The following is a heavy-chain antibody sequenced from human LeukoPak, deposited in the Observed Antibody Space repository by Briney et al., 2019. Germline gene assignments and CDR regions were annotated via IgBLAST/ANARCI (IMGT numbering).Heavy chain of an antibody. D-gene: IGHD2-2*01. CDR1: GFTVSSNS. V-gene: IGHV4-59*08. CDR3: ARRSSRYYYYYMDV. J-gene: IGHJ6*03. CDR2: IYHSGNT. Sequence: GSLRLSCTVSGFTVSSNSMSWVRQAPGKGLEWIGNIYHSGNTYYNPSLKSRVTISIDTAKNQISLKLSSVTAADTAVYYCARRSSRYYYYYMDVWGKGTTVTVSS.